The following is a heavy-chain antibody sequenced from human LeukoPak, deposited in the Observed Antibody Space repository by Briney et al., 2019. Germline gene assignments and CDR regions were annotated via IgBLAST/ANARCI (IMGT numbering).Heavy chain of an antibody. J-gene: IGHJ3*02. CDR3: ARSFYYDFWSGYYSMTVGAFDI. Sequence: PSETLSLTCTVSGGLISTYYWSWIRQPPGKGLEWIGYIYYSGSTNYNPSLKSRVTISVDTSKNQFSLKLSSVTAADTAVYYCARSFYYDFWSGYYSMTVGAFDIWGQGTMVTVSS. D-gene: IGHD3-3*01. CDR2: IYYSGST. V-gene: IGHV4-59*01. CDR1: GGLISTYY.